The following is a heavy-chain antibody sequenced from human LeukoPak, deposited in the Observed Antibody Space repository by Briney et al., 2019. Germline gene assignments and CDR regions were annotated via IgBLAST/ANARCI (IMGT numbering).Heavy chain of an antibody. V-gene: IGHV3-30-3*01. J-gene: IGHJ4*02. CDR1: GFTFSSYA. Sequence: GGSLRLSCAASGFTFSSYAMHWVRQAPGKELEWVAVISYDGSNKYYADSVKGRFTISRDNSKNTLYLQMNSLRAEDTAVYYCARDDDDSSGFGDYWGQGTLVTVSS. CDR3: ARDDDDSSGFGDY. D-gene: IGHD3-22*01. CDR2: ISYDGSNK.